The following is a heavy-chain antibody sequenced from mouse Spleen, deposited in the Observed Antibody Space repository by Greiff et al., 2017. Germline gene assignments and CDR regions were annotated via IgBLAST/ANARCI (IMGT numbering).Heavy chain of an antibody. CDR3: ATGSSLYWYFDV. V-gene: IGHV1-22*01. D-gene: IGHD1-1*01. J-gene: IGHJ1*03. CDR2: INPNNGGT. CDR1: GYTFTDYN. Sequence: DVKLQESGPELVKPGASVKMSCKASGYTFTDYNMHWVKQSHGKSLEWIGYINPNNGGTSYNQKFKGKATLTVNKSSSTAYMELRSLTSEDSAVYYCATGSSLYWYFDVWGTGTTVTVSS.